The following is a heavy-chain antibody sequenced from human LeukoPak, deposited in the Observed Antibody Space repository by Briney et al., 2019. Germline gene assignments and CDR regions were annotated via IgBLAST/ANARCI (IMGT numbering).Heavy chain of an antibody. CDR3: AKGVRSGTYYNCFDP. Sequence: SGGSLSLSCVASGVPLDDFALHWVPQAPGKGLKWISLISGDGDNTYYADSVKGRFTISRDTSTNSLYLQMSSLRAEDTAFYYCAKGVRSGTYYNCFDPWGQGTLVTVSS. D-gene: IGHD1-26*01. CDR2: ISGDGDNT. CDR1: GVPLDDFA. V-gene: IGHV3-43*02. J-gene: IGHJ5*02.